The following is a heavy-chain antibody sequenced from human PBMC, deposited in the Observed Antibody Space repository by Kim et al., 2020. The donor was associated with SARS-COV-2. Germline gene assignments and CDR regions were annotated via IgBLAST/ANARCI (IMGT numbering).Heavy chain of an antibody. V-gene: IGHV4-31*03. CDR3: ARDRSGYYVFDF. Sequence: SETLSLTCSVSGDSISNGGHYWSWIRQQPGKGLEWIGYLYYTGATYYNQSLKSRLSISVDTSNNHFSLKLTSVTVADTAIYYCARDRSGYYVFDFWSQGSLVTVSS. J-gene: IGHJ4*02. CDR2: LYYTGAT. CDR1: GDSISNGGHY. D-gene: IGHD1-26*01.